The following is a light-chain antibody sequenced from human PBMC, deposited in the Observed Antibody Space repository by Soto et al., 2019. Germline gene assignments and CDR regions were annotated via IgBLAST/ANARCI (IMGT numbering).Light chain of an antibody. CDR3: QTWGTSTVV. Sequence: QAVVTQSPSASASLGASVKLTCTLSSGHSNYAIAWHQQQPEKGPRYLMKLNSDGSHNKGDGIPDRFSGSSSGAERYLTISSLQSEDEADYYCQTWGTSTVVFGGGTKLTVL. CDR1: SGHSNYA. J-gene: IGLJ2*01. V-gene: IGLV4-69*01. CDR2: LNSDGSH.